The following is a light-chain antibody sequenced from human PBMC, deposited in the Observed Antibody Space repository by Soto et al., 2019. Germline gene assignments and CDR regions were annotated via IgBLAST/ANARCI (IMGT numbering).Light chain of an antibody. J-gene: IGLJ3*02. CDR3: VLYMGSGISM. CDR1: SGSVSTTYY. CDR2: TTN. Sequence: QTVVTQEPSFSVSPGGTVTLTCGLSSGSVSTTYYPSWYQQNPGQAPRTLIYTTNTRSSGVPDRFSGSILGNKAALTITGAQADDESDYYCVLYMGSGISMFGGGTKLTVL. V-gene: IGLV8-61*01.